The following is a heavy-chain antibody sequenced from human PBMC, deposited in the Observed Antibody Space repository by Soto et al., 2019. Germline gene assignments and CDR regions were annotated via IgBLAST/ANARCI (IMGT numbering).Heavy chain of an antibody. J-gene: IGHJ4*02. V-gene: IGHV3-23*01. CDR3: AKDSGRCYENSGLDY. CDR1: GFTFSSYA. Sequence: EVQLLESGGGMVQPGGSLRLSCAASGFTFSSYAMTWVRQAPGKGLEWVSAIGGSGSSTSDADSVKGRFTISRDNSXXALYLQMNGLRAEDTAVDYGAKDSGRCYENSGLDYWGQGAMVTVSS. CDR2: IGGSGSST. D-gene: IGHD3-22*01.